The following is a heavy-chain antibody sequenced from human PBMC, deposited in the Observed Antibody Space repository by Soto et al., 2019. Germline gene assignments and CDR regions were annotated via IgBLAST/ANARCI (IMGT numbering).Heavy chain of an antibody. J-gene: IGHJ4*02. Sequence: QLQLQESGSGLVKPSQTLSLTCAVSGGSISSGGYSWSWIRQPPGKGLEWIGYIYHSGSTYYNPSLKGRVTISVDRSKNQSSLKLSFVTAADTAVYYCAAGGGLPRYYWGQGTLVTVSS. CDR3: AAGGGLPRYY. V-gene: IGHV4-30-2*01. CDR1: GGSISSGGYS. CDR2: IYHSGST. D-gene: IGHD5-12*01.